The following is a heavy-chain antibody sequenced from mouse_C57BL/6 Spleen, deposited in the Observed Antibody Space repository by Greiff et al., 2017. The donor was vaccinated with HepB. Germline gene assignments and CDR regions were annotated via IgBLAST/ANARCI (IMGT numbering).Heavy chain of an antibody. CDR2: ISDGGSYT. CDR3: ARMTTAYFDY. D-gene: IGHD1-2*01. CDR1: GFTFSSYA. J-gene: IGHJ2*01. Sequence: EVKVVESGGGLVKPGGSLKLSCAASGFTFSSYAMSWVRQTPEKRLEWVATISDGGSYTYYPDNVKGRYTISRDNAKNNLYLQMSHLKSEDTAMYYCARMTTAYFDYWGQGTTLTVSS. V-gene: IGHV5-4*03.